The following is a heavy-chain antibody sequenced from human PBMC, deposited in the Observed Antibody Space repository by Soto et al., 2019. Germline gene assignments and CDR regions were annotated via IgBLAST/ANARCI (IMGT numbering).Heavy chain of an antibody. D-gene: IGHD2-15*01. Sequence: PSETLSLTCTVSGGSISSSSYYWGWIRQPPGKGLEWIGSVYYSGSTYYNPSLKSRVTISVDTSKNQFSLKLSSVTAADTAVYYCARTPIVVVVAAISGWFDPWGQGTLVTVSS. CDR3: ARTPIVVVVAAISGWFDP. J-gene: IGHJ5*02. V-gene: IGHV4-39*01. CDR2: VYYSGST. CDR1: GGSISSSSYY.